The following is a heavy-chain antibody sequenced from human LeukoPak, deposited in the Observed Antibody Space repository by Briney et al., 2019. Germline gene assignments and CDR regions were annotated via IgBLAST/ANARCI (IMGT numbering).Heavy chain of an antibody. V-gene: IGHV5-51*01. J-gene: IGHJ5*02. CDR1: GYIFFNYW. CDR3: ACRPLFSYSSDP. Sequence: EALMISCWAVGYIFFNYWIGCGRQLPGERGEWLVVIFTSDSVTSSTPSFQGQVTISTDKSVNTAYLQRSSLRAADTAIYYCACRPLFSYSSDPWGQGTLVTVSS. CDR2: IFTSDSVT. D-gene: IGHD2-2*01.